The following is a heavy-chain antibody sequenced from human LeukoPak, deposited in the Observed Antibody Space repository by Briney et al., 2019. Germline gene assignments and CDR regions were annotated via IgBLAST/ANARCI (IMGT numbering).Heavy chain of an antibody. D-gene: IGHD1-26*01. Sequence: GGSLRLSCAASGFTFSSYAMHWVRQAPGKGLEWVAVISYDGSNKYYADSVKGRFTISRDNSKNTLYLQMNSLRAEDTAVYYCAKDLVGATIYAFDIWGQGTMVTVSS. CDR1: GFTFSSYA. J-gene: IGHJ3*02. V-gene: IGHV3-30-3*01. CDR2: ISYDGSNK. CDR3: AKDLVGATIYAFDI.